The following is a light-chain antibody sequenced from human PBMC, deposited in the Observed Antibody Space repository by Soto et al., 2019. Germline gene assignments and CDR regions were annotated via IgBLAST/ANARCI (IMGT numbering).Light chain of an antibody. CDR1: QGIRTD. CDR3: LQDFSFPWT. CDR2: SAS. Sequence: AIQMTHSPSSLSASVGDRVTITCRASQGIRTDLGWYQQKPGEAPKLLIYSASSLQSGVPSRFTGTASGTDFTLTISSLQPEDFATYYCLQDFSFPWTFGQGTKVDIK. J-gene: IGKJ1*01. V-gene: IGKV1-6*01.